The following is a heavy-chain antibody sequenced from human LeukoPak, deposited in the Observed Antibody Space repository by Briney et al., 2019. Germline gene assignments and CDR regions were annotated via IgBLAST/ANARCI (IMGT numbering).Heavy chain of an antibody. CDR1: GGSFSGYY. V-gene: IGHV4-34*01. J-gene: IGHJ4*02. CDR3: AGVVDSSGYYCDY. CDR2: INHSGST. D-gene: IGHD3-22*01. Sequence: SETLSLTCAVYGGSFSGYYWSWIRQPPGKGLEWIGEINHSGSTNYNPSLKSRVTISVDTSKNQFSLKLSSVTAADTAVYYCAGVVDSSGYYCDYWGQGTLVTVSS.